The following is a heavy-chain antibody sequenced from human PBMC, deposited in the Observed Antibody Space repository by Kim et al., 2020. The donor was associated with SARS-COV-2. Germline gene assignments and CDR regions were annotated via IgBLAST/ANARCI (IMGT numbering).Heavy chain of an antibody. J-gene: IGHJ5*02. D-gene: IGHD1-26*01. CDR1: GGTFSSYA. Sequence: SVKVSCKASGGTFSSYAISWVRQAPGQGLEWMGGIIPIFGTANYAQKFQGRVTITADESTSTAYMELSSLRSEDTAVYYCARGGELLRWFDPWGQGTLVTVSS. CDR2: IIPIFGTA. CDR3: ARGGELLRWFDP. V-gene: IGHV1-69*13.